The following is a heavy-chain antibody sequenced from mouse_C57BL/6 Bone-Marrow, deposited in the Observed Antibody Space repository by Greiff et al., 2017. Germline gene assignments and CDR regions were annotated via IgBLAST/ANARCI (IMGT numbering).Heavy chain of an antibody. J-gene: IGHJ3*01. D-gene: IGHD2-1*01. CDR1: GYSFTGYY. Sequence: VQLQQSGPELVKPGASVKISCKASGYSFTGYYMNWVKQSPEKSLEWIGEINPSTGGTTYNQKFKAKATLTVDKSSSTAYMQLKSLTSEDSAVYYCARCNYGFAYWGQGTLVTVSA. V-gene: IGHV1-42*01. CDR3: ARCNYGFAY. CDR2: INPSTGGT.